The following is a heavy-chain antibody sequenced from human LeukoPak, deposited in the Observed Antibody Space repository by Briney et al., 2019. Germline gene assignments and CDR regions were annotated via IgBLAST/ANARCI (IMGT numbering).Heavy chain of an antibody. V-gene: IGHV4-59*12. CDR1: GGSISSYY. Sequence: SETLSLTCTVSGGSISSYYWSWVRQPPGKGLEWIGYIYYSGNTNYNPSLKSRVTMSVDTSKNQFSLKLNTVTAADTAVYYCARGSGGGSGSYYKDHYYGMDVWGPGTTVTVS. CDR3: ARGSGGGSGSYYKDHYYGMDV. J-gene: IGHJ6*02. D-gene: IGHD3-10*01. CDR2: IYYSGNT.